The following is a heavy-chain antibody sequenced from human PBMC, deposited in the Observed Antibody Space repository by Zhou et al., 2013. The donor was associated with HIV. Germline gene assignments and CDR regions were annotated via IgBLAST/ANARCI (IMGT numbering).Heavy chain of an antibody. CDR3: ARARSGATVTTYDY. CDR2: IYISGST. V-gene: IGHV4-4*07. J-gene: IGHJ4*02. CDR1: GGSFSSYY. Sequence: QVQLQESGPGLVKPSETLSLTCIVSGGSFSSYYWSWIRQPAGKGLEWIGRIYISGSTNYNPSLKSRVTMSVDTSKNQFSLKLSSVTAADTAVYYCARARSGATVTTYDYWGQGTLVTVSS. D-gene: IGHD4-17*01.